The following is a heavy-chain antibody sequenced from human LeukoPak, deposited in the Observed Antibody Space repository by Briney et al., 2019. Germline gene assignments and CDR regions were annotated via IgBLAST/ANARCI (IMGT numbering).Heavy chain of an antibody. V-gene: IGHV1-69*13. CDR3: ASIGAGITMVRGVMVPFDY. Sequence: ASVKVSCKASGGTFSSYAISWVRQAPGQGLEWMGGIIPSFGTANYAQKFQGRVTITADESTSTAYMELSSLRSEDTAVYYCASIGAGITMVRGVMVPFDYWGQGTLVTVSS. CDR2: IIPSFGTA. J-gene: IGHJ4*02. D-gene: IGHD3-10*01. CDR1: GGTFSSYA.